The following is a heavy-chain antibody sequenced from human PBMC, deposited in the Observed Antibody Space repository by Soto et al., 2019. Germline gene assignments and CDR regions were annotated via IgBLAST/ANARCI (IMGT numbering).Heavy chain of an antibody. V-gene: IGHV3-30*18. CDR1: GLTFSSYG. J-gene: IGHJ4*02. CDR3: AKDGPYFDY. CDR2: ISYDGSNK. Sequence: PGGSLRLSCAASGLTFSSYGMHWVRQAPGKGLEWVAVISYDGSNKYYADSVKGRFTISRDNSKNTLYMQMNSLRAEDTAVYYCAKDGPYFDYWGQGTLVTVSS.